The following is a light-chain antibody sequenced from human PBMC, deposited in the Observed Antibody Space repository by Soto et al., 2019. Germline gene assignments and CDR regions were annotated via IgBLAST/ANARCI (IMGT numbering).Light chain of an antibody. CDR3: QQSYSTPIT. Sequence: DIQMTQSQSSLSASVGDTVTITCRPSQSISTYLNWYQQKPGKAPNLLIYTTSSLHSGVPSRFSGSGSGTDFTLTISSLQPEDFATYYCQQSYSTPITFGQGRRLEI. CDR2: TTS. J-gene: IGKJ5*01. CDR1: QSISTY. V-gene: IGKV1-39*01.